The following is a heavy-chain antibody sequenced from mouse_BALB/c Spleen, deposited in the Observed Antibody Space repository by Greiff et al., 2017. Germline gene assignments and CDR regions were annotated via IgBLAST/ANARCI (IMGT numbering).Heavy chain of an antibody. CDR1: GFTFSSFG. J-gene: IGHJ4*01. CDR3: ARSGAGYYVGAMDY. V-gene: IGHV5-17*02. Sequence: EVQRVESGGGLVQPGGSRKLSCAASGFTFSSFGMHWVRQAPEKGLEWVAYISSGSSTIYYADTVKGRFTISRDNPKNTLFLQMTSLRSEDTAMYYCARSGAGYYVGAMDYWGQGTSVTVSS. CDR2: ISSGSSTI. D-gene: IGHD2-3*01.